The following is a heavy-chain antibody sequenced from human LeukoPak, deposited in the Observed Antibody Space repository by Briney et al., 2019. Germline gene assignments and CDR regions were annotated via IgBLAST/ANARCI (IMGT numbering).Heavy chain of an antibody. CDR3: ASGLFFGETPFGI. D-gene: IGHD3-10*01. Sequence: PGGSLRLSCAASGFTFSNYWMHWVRQVPGKGLVWVSRINSDGSSTTYADSVKGRFTISRDNAKNTLSLQMNSLRAEDTAVYYCASGLFFGETPFGIWGQGTMVTVSS. V-gene: IGHV3-74*01. CDR2: INSDGSST. CDR1: GFTFSNYW. J-gene: IGHJ3*02.